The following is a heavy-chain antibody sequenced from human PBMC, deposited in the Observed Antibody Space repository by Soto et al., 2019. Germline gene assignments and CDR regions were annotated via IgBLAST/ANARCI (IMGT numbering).Heavy chain of an antibody. CDR3: ARDLAYPTIFGVVDSPYGMDV. Sequence: SETLSLTCTVSGGSISGSYWSWIRQPPEKEPEWIAFIYYSGSTNYNPSLKSRVTISVDRSKNQFSLKLSSVTAEDTAVYYCARDLAYPTIFGVVDSPYGMDVWGQGTTVTVSS. D-gene: IGHD3-3*01. V-gene: IGHV4-59*12. CDR1: GGSISGSY. J-gene: IGHJ6*02. CDR2: IYYSGST.